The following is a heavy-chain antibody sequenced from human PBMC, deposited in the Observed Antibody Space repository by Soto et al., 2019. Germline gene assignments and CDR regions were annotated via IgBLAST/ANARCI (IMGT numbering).Heavy chain of an antibody. CDR1: GDTFTDYY. J-gene: IGHJ4*02. Sequence: QVQLVQSGAEVKKPGASVKVSCKASGDTFTDYYIHWVRQAPGQGLEWMGTVNPSGGHTTYAQHCRRSRTMNRDTSTSTLYMELPSLTSEDTAVYYCARGGHVVVGTAALDYWGQGTLVTVSS. CDR2: VNPSGGHT. V-gene: IGHV1-46*01. D-gene: IGHD2-21*02. CDR3: ARGGHVVVGTAALDY.